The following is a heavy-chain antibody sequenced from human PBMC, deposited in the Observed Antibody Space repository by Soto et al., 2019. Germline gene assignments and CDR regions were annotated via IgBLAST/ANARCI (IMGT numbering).Heavy chain of an antibody. J-gene: IGHJ5*01. Sequence: GGSLRLSCAASGFTFTSYAFRWVRQAPGKGLEWVAVIWYDGSNKYYADSVRGRFTVSRDDSKNTVSLQMNSLRVEDTAVYYCAKDRETFPVTSTQDSWGRGTLVTVSS. CDR1: GFTFTSYA. CDR3: AKDRETFPVTSTQDS. D-gene: IGHD2-21*02. V-gene: IGHV3-33*06. CDR2: IWYDGSNK.